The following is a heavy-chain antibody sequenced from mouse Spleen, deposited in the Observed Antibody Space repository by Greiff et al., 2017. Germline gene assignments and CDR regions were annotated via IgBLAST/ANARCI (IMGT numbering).Heavy chain of an antibody. J-gene: IGHJ2*01. CDR2: ISSGSSTI. Sequence: DVMLVESGGGLVKPGGSLKLSCAASGFTFSDYGMHWVRQAPEKGLEWVAYISSGSSTIYYADTVKGRFTISRDNAKNTLFLQMTSLRSEDTAMYYCARQDYGNPLFDYWGQGTTLTVSS. CDR3: ARQDYGNPLFDY. D-gene: IGHD1-1*01. CDR1: GFTFSDYG. V-gene: IGHV5-17*01.